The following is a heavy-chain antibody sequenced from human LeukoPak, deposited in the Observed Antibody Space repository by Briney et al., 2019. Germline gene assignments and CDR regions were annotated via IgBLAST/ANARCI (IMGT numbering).Heavy chain of an antibody. J-gene: IGHJ6*02. Sequence: GGSLRLSCAASGFTFSSYSMNWVRQAPGKGLEWVSSISSSSSYIYYADSVKGRFTISRDNAKNSLYLQMNSLRAEDTAVYYCAREDYCTNGVCYYGDYNYYGMDVWGQGTTVTVSS. CDR3: AREDYCTNGVCYYGDYNYYGMDV. D-gene: IGHD2-8*01. CDR2: ISSSSSYI. V-gene: IGHV3-21*01. CDR1: GFTFSSYS.